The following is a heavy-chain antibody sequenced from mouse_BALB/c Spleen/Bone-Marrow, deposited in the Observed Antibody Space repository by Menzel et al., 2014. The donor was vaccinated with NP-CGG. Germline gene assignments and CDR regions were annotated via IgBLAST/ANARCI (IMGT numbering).Heavy chain of an antibody. V-gene: IGHV1-80*01. D-gene: IGHD3-1*01. Sequence: QVQLQQSGAELVRPGSSVKISCKASGYAFSTYWMNWVKQRPGQGLEWIGQIYPGDGDTNCNEKFKGKATLTADKSSSTASIQLSSLTSEDSAVYFCARVGFSFDYWGQGTTLTVSS. CDR1: GYAFSTYW. J-gene: IGHJ2*01. CDR2: IYPGDGDT. CDR3: ARVGFSFDY.